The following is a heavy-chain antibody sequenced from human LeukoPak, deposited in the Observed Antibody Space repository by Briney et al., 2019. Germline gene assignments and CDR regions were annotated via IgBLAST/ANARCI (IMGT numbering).Heavy chain of an antibody. D-gene: IGHD2-15*01. CDR3: ARGRYCSADICSGGDAFDI. V-gene: IGHV4-4*07. CDR2: IYTRGST. CDR1: GGSINNYY. J-gene: IGHJ3*02. Sequence: SETLSLTCTVSGGSINNYYWSWIRQPAGKGLEWIGRIYTRGSTNYNPSLKSRVTMSVDTSKNQFSLKLSSVTAADTDVYYCARGRYCSADICSGGDAFDIWGQGTTVSVSS.